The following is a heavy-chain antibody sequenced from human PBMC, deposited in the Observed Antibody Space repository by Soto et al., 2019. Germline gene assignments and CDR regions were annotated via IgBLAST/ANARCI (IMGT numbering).Heavy chain of an antibody. Sequence: GGSLRLSCAASGFTFSSYAMHWVRQAPGKRLEWVAVISYDGSNKYYADSVKGRFTISRDNSKNTLYLQMNSLRAEDTAVYYCARDRRGWGYCSGGSCSSRGPKYYYYGMDVWGQGTTVTVSS. CDR3: ARDRRGWGYCSGGSCSSRGPKYYYYGMDV. CDR2: ISYDGSNK. J-gene: IGHJ6*02. CDR1: GFTFSSYA. D-gene: IGHD2-15*01. V-gene: IGHV3-30-3*01.